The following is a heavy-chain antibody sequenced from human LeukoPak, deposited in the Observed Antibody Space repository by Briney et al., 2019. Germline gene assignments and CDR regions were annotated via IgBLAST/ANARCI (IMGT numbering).Heavy chain of an antibody. D-gene: IGHD6-19*01. CDR1: GGSISSSSYY. Sequence: SETLSLTCTVSGGSISSSSYYWGWIRQPPGKGLEWIGSIYYSGSTYYNPSLKSRVTISVDTSKNQFSLKLSSVTAADTAVYYCASRTGYSSGWYSGVDYWGQGTLVTVSS. CDR3: ASRTGYSSGWYSGVDY. J-gene: IGHJ4*02. CDR2: IYYSGST. V-gene: IGHV4-39*01.